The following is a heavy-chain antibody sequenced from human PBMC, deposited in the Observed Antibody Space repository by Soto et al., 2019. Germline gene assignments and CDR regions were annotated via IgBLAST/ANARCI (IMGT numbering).Heavy chain of an antibody. CDR3: AKSVIVATTLFDY. V-gene: IGHV3-9*01. J-gene: IGHJ4*02. CDR1: GFTFDDYA. CDR2: ISWNSGSI. Sequence: EVQLVESGGGLVQPGRSLRLSCAASGFTFDDYAMHWVRQAPGKGLEWVSGISWNSGSIGYADSVKGRFTISRDNAKNSLYLQMNSLRAEDTALYYCAKSVIVATTLFDYWGQGTLVTVSS. D-gene: IGHD5-12*01.